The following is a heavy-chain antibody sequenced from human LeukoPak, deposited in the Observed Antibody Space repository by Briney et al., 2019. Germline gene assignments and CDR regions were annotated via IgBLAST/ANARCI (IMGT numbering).Heavy chain of an antibody. V-gene: IGHV4-31*03. D-gene: IGHD1/OR15-1a*01. CDR3: AREIRMPSPTSYYYYMDA. J-gene: IGHJ6*03. Sequence: SETLSLTCTVSGGSISSGGYYWSWIRQHPGKGLEWIGYIYYSGSTYYNPSLKSRVTISVDTSKNQFSLKLSSVTAADTAVYYCAREIRMPSPTSYYYYMDAWGKGTTVTVSS. CDR2: IYYSGST. CDR1: GGSISSGGYY.